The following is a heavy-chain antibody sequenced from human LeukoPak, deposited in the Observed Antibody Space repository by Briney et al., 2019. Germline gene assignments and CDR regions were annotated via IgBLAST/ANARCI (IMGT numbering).Heavy chain of an antibody. V-gene: IGHV1-69*05. CDR2: IIPIFGTA. CDR1: GGTFSSYA. D-gene: IGHD6-19*01. J-gene: IGHJ4*02. CDR3: ARDRLWGSLYSSGWYAPTLYFDY. Sequence: SVKVSFKASGGTFSSYAISWVRQAPGQGLEWMGRIIPIFGTANYAQKFQGRVTITTDESTSTAYMELSSLRSEDTAVYYCARDRLWGSLYSSGWYAPTLYFDYWGQGTLVTVSS.